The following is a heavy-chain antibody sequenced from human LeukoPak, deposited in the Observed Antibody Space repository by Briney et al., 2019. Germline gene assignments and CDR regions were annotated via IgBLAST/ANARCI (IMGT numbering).Heavy chain of an antibody. CDR2: ISGNGGVI. Sequence: PRGSLRLSCAASGFTFSDNYMTWVRQAPGKGLGWLSYISGNGGVIQYADSVKGRFTISRDNAKNSLYLQMNSLRAEDTAVYYCARLREIPVFGVVTKSTSYFEYTGHGTPVSVSS. D-gene: IGHD3-3*01. CDR1: GFTFSDNY. J-gene: IGHJ4*03. CDR3: ARLREIPVFGVVTKSTSYFEY. V-gene: IGHV3-11*04.